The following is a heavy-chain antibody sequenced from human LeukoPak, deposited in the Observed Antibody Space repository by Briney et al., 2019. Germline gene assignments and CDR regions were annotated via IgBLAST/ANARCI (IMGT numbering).Heavy chain of an antibody. V-gene: IGHV3-74*01. CDR1: GFPFSNYW. Sequence: PGGSLRLSCAASGFPFSNYWMHWVRQAPGKGLVWVSRVNSDGSTTNYADSVKGRFTISRDNAENTLYTRMNSLRPEDTAVYYCARAGQWLVPDSWGQGTLVTVSS. CDR3: ARAGQWLVPDS. D-gene: IGHD6-19*01. CDR2: VNSDGSTT. J-gene: IGHJ4*02.